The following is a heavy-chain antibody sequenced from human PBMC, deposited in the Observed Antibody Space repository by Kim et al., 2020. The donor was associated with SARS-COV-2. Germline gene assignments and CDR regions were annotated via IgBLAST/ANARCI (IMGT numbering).Heavy chain of an antibody. CDR2: IGTAGDT. CDR1: GFTFSSYD. D-gene: IGHD3-16*01. Sequence: GGSLRHSCAASGFTFSSYDMHWVRQATGKGLEWVSAIGTAGDTYYPGSVKGRFTISRENAKNSLYLQMNSLRAGDTAVYYCVRGGWGPDHFDYWGQGTLVTVSS. CDR3: VRGGWGPDHFDY. J-gene: IGHJ4*02. V-gene: IGHV3-13*01.